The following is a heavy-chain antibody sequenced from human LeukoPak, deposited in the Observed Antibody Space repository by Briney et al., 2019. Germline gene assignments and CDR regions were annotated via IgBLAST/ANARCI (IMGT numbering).Heavy chain of an antibody. CDR1: GGSISTSNYY. D-gene: IGHD3-3*01. J-gene: IGHJ4*02. CDR3: ANSLGFNFDY. Sequence: SETLSLTCTVSGGSISTSNYYWGWIRQPPGKGLEWIGNIFYSGSTYYSPSLRSRVTISLDTSRDQFSLKLNSVTAADTAVYYCANSLGFNFDYWGQGTLVTVSS. V-gene: IGHV4-39*07. CDR2: IFYSGST.